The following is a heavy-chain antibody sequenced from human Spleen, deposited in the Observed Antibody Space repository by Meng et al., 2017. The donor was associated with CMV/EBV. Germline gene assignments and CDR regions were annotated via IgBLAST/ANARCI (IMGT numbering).Heavy chain of an antibody. CDR2: IYHSGST. CDR1: GYSISSGYY. J-gene: IGHJ5*02. V-gene: IGHV4-38-2*02. CDR3: AREGVVSGASDWFDP. Sequence: GSLRLSCTVSGYSISSGYYWGWIRQPPGKGLEWIGSIYHSGSTYYNPSLKSRVTISVDTSKNQFSLKLSSVTAADTGVYYCAREGVVSGASDWFDPWGQGTLVTVSS. D-gene: IGHD2-2*01.